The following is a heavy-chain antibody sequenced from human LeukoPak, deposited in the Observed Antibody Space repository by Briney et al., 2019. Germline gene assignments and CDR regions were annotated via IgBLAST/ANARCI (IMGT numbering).Heavy chain of an antibody. Sequence: ASVKVPCKASGYTFTSYDINWVRQATGQGLEWMGWMNPNSGNTGYAQKFQGRVTMTRNTSISTAYMELSSLRSEDTAVYYCARRAPSLCGGYYYMDVWGKGTTVTVSS. J-gene: IGHJ6*03. CDR3: ARRAPSLCGGYYYMDV. D-gene: IGHD3-10*02. CDR1: GYTFTSYD. CDR2: MNPNSGNT. V-gene: IGHV1-8*01.